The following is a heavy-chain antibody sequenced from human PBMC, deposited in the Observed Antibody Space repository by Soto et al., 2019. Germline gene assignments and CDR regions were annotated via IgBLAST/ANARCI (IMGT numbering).Heavy chain of an antibody. J-gene: IGHJ4*02. Sequence: QVQLVESGGGVVQPGRSLRLSCAASGFTFSNYGMHWVRQAPGKGLEWVAVISNDGSDTYYADSVKGRFTISRDNSKNTLYVQMNSLSAEDTAVYYCARDGLRGVTNLAAVWGQGTLVTGSS. V-gene: IGHV3-30*03. D-gene: IGHD4-17*01. CDR1: GFTFSNYG. CDR3: ARDGLRGVTNLAAV. CDR2: ISNDGSDT.